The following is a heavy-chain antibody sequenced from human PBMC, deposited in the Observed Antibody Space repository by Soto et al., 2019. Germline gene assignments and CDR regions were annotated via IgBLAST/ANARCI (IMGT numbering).Heavy chain of an antibody. J-gene: IGHJ4*02. D-gene: IGHD5-18*01. CDR2: INAGNGNT. V-gene: IGHV1-3*01. CDR3: ARDKASWIQLWLDY. CDR1: GYTFTSYA. Sequence: QVQLVQSGAEVKKPGASVKVSCKASGYTFTSYAMHWVRQAPGQRLEWMGWINAGNGNTKYSQKFQGRVTITRDTSASTAYMELSSLRSEDTAVDYCARDKASWIQLWLDYWGQGTLVTVSS.